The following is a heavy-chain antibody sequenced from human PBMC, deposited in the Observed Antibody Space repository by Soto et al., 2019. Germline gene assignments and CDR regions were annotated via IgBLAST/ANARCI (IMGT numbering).Heavy chain of an antibody. D-gene: IGHD4-17*01. CDR3: ARSLEGTTVTNWFDP. J-gene: IGHJ5*02. Sequence: QVQLVQSGAEVKKPGSSVKVSCKASADTFNSYSLSWLRQAPGQRLEWMGGITPVFGTADYAQSFEDRLTITAYDSTITVYMELSSLRSDDTAVYYCARSLEGTTVTNWFDPWGQGALVTVSS. CDR2: ITPVFGTA. V-gene: IGHV1-69*01. CDR1: ADTFNSYS.